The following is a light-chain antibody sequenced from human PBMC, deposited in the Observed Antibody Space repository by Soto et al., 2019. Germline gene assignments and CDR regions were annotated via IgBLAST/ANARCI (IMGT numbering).Light chain of an antibody. Sequence: EIVLTQSPGTLSLSPGERATLSCRASQSVSSNLAWYQQKPGQAPRLLIYGASTRATGIPARFSGSGSGAEFTLTISSLQSEDVAVYYCQQYNNWPLYTFGQGTKLEIK. CDR3: QQYNNWPLYT. J-gene: IGKJ2*01. CDR1: QSVSSN. CDR2: GAS. V-gene: IGKV3-15*01.